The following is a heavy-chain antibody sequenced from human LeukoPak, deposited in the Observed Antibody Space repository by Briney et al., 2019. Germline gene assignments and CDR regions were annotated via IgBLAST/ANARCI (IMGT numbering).Heavy chain of an antibody. CDR2: ISAYNGNT. V-gene: IGHV1-18*01. CDR1: GYTFTSYG. Sequence: ASVKVSCKASGYTFTSYGISWVRQAPGQGLEWMGWISAYNGNTNYALKLQGRVTMTTDTSTSTAYMELRSLRSDDTAVYYCARGLDIAAAYRSLSWFDPWGQGTLVTVSS. CDR3: ARGLDIAAAYRSLSWFDP. J-gene: IGHJ5*02. D-gene: IGHD6-13*01.